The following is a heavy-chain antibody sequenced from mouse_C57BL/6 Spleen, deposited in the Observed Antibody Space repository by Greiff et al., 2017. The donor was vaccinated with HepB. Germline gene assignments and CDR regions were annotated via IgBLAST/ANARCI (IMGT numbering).Heavy chain of an antibody. CDR2: IYPGDGDT. J-gene: IGHJ2*01. Sequence: VQLQESGPELVKPGASVKISCKASGYAFSSSWMNWVKQRPGKGLEWIGRIYPGDGDTNYNGKFKGKATLTADKSSSTAYMQLSSLTSEDSAVYFCARAYYSNWDYWGQGTTLTVSS. V-gene: IGHV1-82*01. CDR1: GYAFSSSW. CDR3: ARAYYSNWDY. D-gene: IGHD2-5*01.